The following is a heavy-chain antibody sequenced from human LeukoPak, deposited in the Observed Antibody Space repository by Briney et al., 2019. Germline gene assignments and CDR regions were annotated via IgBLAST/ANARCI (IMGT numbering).Heavy chain of an antibody. J-gene: IGHJ4*02. D-gene: IGHD6-13*01. CDR3: ASEVAAAGTHFDY. CDR2: IYSGGST. Sequence: GGSLRLSCAASGFTVSSNYMSWVRQAPGKGLEWVSVIYSGGSTYYADSVKGRFTISRDNSENTLYLQMNSLRAEDTAVCYCASEVAAAGTHFDYWGQGTLVTVSS. V-gene: IGHV3-66*01. CDR1: GFTVSSNY.